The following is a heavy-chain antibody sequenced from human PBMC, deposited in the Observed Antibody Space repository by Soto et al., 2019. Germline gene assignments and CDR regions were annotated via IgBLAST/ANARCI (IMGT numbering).Heavy chain of an antibody. Sequence: LRLSCAASGFSLTTYWMHWVRQAPGKGLVWVSRINSDGTRTSYADSVKGRFTISRDNAENTLYLQMNSLRAEDTAVYYCARDQSYGAYFYYGMDVWGQGTTVTVSS. J-gene: IGHJ6*02. V-gene: IGHV3-74*01. D-gene: IGHD3-10*01. CDR2: INSDGTRT. CDR1: GFSLTTYW. CDR3: ARDQSYGAYFYYGMDV.